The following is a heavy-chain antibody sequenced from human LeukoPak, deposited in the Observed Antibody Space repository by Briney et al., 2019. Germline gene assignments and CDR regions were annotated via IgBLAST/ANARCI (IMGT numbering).Heavy chain of an antibody. J-gene: IGHJ5*02. D-gene: IGHD2-2*02. V-gene: IGHV3-23*01. CDR3: ARDRCSSTSCYNTPNWFDP. Sequence: PGGSLRLSCAASGFTFSSYAMSWVHQAPGKGLEWVSAISGSGGSTYYADSVKGRFTISRDNSKNTLYLQMNSLRAEDTAFYHCARDRCSSTSCYNTPNWFDPWGQGTLVTVSS. CDR2: ISGSGGST. CDR1: GFTFSSYA.